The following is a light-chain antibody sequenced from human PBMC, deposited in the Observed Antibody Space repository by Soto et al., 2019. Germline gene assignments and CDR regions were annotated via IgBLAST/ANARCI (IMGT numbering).Light chain of an antibody. CDR2: GNS. V-gene: IGLV1-40*01. CDR1: NSNIGAGYD. CDR3: QSYDSSLGDRI. J-gene: IGLJ2*01. Sequence: QSVLTQPPSVSGAPGQSVTISCTGSNSNIGAGYDVHSYQQPPGTAPKLLIHGNSYRPSGVPDRFSGSKSGTSASLAITGLQADDEADYYCQSYDSSLGDRIFGGGTKLTVL.